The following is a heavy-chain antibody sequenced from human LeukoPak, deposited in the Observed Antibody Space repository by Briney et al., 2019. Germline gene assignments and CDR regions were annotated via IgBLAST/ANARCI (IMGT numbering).Heavy chain of an antibody. CDR2: INHSGST. D-gene: IGHD3-9*01. CDR3: ARGDILTGYYHFDY. Sequence: SETLSLTCAVYGGSFSGYYWSWIRQPPGKGLEWIGEINHSGSTNYNPSLKSRVTISVDTSKNQFSLKLSSVTAADTAVYYCARGDILTGYYHFDYLGQGTLVTVSS. J-gene: IGHJ4*02. V-gene: IGHV4-34*01. CDR1: GGSFSGYY.